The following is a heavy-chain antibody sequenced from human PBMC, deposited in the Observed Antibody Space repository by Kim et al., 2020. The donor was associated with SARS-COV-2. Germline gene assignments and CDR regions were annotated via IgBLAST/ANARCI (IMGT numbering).Heavy chain of an antibody. D-gene: IGHD3-10*02. V-gene: IGHV4-39*01. Sequence: SGSTYYNPSLKSRVTISVDTSKNQFSLKLSSVTAADTAVYYCASLFGEDYWGQGTLVTISS. CDR3: ASLFGEDY. J-gene: IGHJ4*02. CDR2: SGST.